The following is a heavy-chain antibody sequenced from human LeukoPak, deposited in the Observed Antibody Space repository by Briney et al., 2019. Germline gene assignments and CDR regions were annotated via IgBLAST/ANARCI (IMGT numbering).Heavy chain of an antibody. CDR1: GFTFSSYG. CDR3: AKDLHYYDSSGYDFDY. CDR2: ISYDGSNK. J-gene: IGHJ4*02. Sequence: GGSLRLSCAASGFTFSSYGLHWVRQAPGKGLEWLAVISYDGSNKYYADSVKGRFTISRDNSKNTLYLQMNSLRAEDTAVYYCAKDLHYYDSSGYDFDYWGQGTLVTVSS. V-gene: IGHV3-30*18. D-gene: IGHD3-22*01.